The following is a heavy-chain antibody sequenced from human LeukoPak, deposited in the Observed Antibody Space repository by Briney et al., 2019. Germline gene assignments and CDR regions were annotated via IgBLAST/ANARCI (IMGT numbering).Heavy chain of an antibody. CDR2: INPSGGST. J-gene: IGHJ2*01. CDR3: ATTRSYDWYFDL. CDR1: GYTFTNYY. Sequence: ASVKVSCKASGYTFTNYYIHWVRQAPGQGLECMGIINPSGGSTSYAQKFQGRVTMTRDMSTSTVYMELSSLTSDDTAVYYCATTRSYDWYFDLWGRGTLVTVSS. V-gene: IGHV1-46*01. D-gene: IGHD3-10*01.